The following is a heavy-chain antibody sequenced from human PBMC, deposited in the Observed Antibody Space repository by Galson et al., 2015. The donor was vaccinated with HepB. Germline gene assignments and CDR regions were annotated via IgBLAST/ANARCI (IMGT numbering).Heavy chain of an antibody. CDR2: ISSSSSTI. CDR3: ARDSIIGLRLGELSFRYGMDV. CDR1: EFTFSSYS. J-gene: IGHJ6*02. V-gene: IGHV3-48*02. Sequence: SLRLSCAASEFTFSSYSMDWVRQAPGKGLEWVSYISSSSSTIYYADSVKGRFTISRDNAKNSLYLQMNSLRDEDTAVYYCARDSIIGLRLGELSFRYGMDVWGQGTTVTVSS. D-gene: IGHD3-16*02.